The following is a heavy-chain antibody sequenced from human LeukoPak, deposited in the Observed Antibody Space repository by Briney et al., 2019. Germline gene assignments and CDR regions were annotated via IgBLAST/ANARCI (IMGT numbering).Heavy chain of an antibody. J-gene: IGHJ4*02. V-gene: IGHV1-69*13. CDR1: GGTFISYA. Sequence: GASVKVSCKASGGTFISYAISWVRQAPGQGLEWMGGIIPIFGTANYAQKFQGRVTITADESTSTAYMELSSLRSEDTAVYYCARGSAIHGTVSQDYWGQGTLVTVSS. D-gene: IGHD2-2*02. CDR3: ARGSAIHGTVSQDY. CDR2: IIPIFGTA.